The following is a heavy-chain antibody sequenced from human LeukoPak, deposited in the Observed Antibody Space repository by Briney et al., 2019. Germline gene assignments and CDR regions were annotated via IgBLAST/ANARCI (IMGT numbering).Heavy chain of an antibody. CDR1: GFIFTNAW. D-gene: IGHD1-20*01. CDR2: IKSKADGETI. CDR3: STLTSRGLSDP. Sequence: GGSLRLSCAASGFIFTNAWMNWVRQAPGKGLEWVGRIKSKADGETIDYAAPVKGRFTFSRDDSKNMLYLQMNSLKSEDTAVYYCSTLTSRGLSDPWGQGTLVTVSS. J-gene: IGHJ5*02. V-gene: IGHV3-15*07.